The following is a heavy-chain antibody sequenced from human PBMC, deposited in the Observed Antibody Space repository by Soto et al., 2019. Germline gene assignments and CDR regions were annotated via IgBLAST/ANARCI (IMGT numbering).Heavy chain of an antibody. V-gene: IGHV1-24*01. CDR3: AMDYYDSSGYYRYFDY. CDR1: GYTLTELS. CDR2: FDPEDGET. J-gene: IGHJ4*02. D-gene: IGHD3-22*01. Sequence: ASVKVSCKVSGYTLTELSMHWVRQAPGKGLEWMGGFDPEDGETIYAQKFQGRVTMTEGTSTDTAYMELSSLRSEDTAVYYCAMDYYDSSGYYRYFDYWGQGTLVTVSS.